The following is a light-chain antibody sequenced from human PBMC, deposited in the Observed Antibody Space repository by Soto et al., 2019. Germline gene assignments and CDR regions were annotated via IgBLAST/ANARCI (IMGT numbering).Light chain of an antibody. CDR1: QNIIFY. Sequence: DIQMTQSPSSLSASVGDRVTIACRASQNIIFYLNWYQQKPGKAPKLLIYAASSLQSGVPSRFSGSGSGTDFTLTISSLQSEDFAVYYCQQYNNWPRTFGQGTKVDI. CDR3: QQYNNWPRT. CDR2: AAS. V-gene: IGKV1-39*01. J-gene: IGKJ1*01.